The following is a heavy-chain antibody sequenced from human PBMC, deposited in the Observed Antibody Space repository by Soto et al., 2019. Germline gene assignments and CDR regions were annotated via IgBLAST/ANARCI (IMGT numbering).Heavy chain of an antibody. V-gene: IGHV1-69*06. CDR2: IIPIFGTA. CDR1: GGTFSIYA. J-gene: IGHJ6*02. CDR3: ARIAAPGQYYYYGMDV. Sequence: SVEVSCKASGGTFSIYAIRWVRQAPGQGLEWMGGIIPIFGTANYAQKFQGRVTITADKSTSTAYMELSSLRSEDTAVYYCARIAAPGQYYYYGMDVWGQGTTVTVSS. D-gene: IGHD6-13*01.